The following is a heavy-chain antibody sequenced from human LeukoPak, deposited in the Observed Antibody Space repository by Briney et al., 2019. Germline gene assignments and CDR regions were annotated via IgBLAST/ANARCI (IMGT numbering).Heavy chain of an antibody. CDR2: IPYDGSNK. Sequence: GGSLRLSCAASGFTFSSYAMHWVRQAPGKGLEWVAVIPYDGSNKYYADSVKGRFTISRDNSKNTLYLQMNSLRAEDTAVYYCARDEDYIFDYWGQGTLVTVSS. D-gene: IGHD4/OR15-4a*01. V-gene: IGHV3-30-3*01. CDR1: GFTFSSYA. J-gene: IGHJ4*02. CDR3: ARDEDYIFDY.